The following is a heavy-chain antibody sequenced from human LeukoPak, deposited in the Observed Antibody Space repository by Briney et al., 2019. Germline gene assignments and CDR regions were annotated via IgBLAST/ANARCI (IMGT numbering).Heavy chain of an antibody. CDR1: GGSISSGSYY. Sequence: SETLSLTCTVSGGSISSGSYYWSWIRQPAGKGLEWIGRIYTSGSTNYNPSLKSRVTISVDTSKNQFSLKLSSVTAAGTAVYYCARAGVSSSFDYWGQGTLVTVSS. V-gene: IGHV4-61*02. J-gene: IGHJ4*02. D-gene: IGHD7-27*01. CDR2: IYTSGST. CDR3: ARAGVSSSFDY.